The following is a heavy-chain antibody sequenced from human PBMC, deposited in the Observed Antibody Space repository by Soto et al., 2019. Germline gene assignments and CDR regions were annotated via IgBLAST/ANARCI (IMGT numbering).Heavy chain of an antibody. J-gene: IGHJ6*03. CDR1: GGSISSYY. Sequence: SETLSLTCTVSGGSISSYYWSWIRQPPGKGLEWIGYIYYSGSTNYNPSLKSRVTISVDTSKNQFSLKLSSVTAADTAVYYCARQTTMVRGVINRYYYYYMDVWGKGTTVTVSS. V-gene: IGHV4-59*08. CDR3: ARQTTMVRGVINRYYYYYMDV. D-gene: IGHD3-10*01. CDR2: IYYSGST.